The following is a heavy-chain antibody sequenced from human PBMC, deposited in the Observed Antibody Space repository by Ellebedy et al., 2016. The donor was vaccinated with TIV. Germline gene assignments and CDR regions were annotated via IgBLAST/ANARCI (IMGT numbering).Heavy chain of an antibody. CDR3: ARRGRGTVGFDN. Sequence: GESLKISXAASGFTFSSYAMSWVRQAPGKGLEWVSALTGRSGSTYYADSVKGRFTISRDNSKDTLYLQMNSLRAEDTAVYYCARRGRGTVGFDNWGQGTLVTVSS. CDR2: LTGRSGST. D-gene: IGHD1-7*01. J-gene: IGHJ4*02. CDR1: GFTFSSYA. V-gene: IGHV3-23*01.